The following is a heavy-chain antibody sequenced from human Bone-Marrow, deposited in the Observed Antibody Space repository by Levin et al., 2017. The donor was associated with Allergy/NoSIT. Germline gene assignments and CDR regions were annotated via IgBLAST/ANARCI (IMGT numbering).Heavy chain of an antibody. CDR2: ISAYNGTT. V-gene: IGHV1-18*01. D-gene: IGHD6-19*01. CDR1: GYTFSSYG. Sequence: ASGKVSCKASGYTFSSYGITWVRQAPGQGLEWMGRISAYNGTTHYAQKFQGRVTMTTDTSTSTAYMELRSLRSDDTAMYYCARMGFSSAWNGAWLVVEMGFDYWGQGTLVTVSS. J-gene: IGHJ4*02. CDR3: ARMGFSSAWNGAWLVVEMGFDY.